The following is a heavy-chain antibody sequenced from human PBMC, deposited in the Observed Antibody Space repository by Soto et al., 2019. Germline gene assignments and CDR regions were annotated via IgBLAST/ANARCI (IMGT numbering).Heavy chain of an antibody. CDR2: VYYSGST. Sequence: SETLSLTCTVSGGSISSSIYYWGWIRQPPGKGLEWIGSVYYSGSTYYNPSLKSRVTISVDTSKNQFSLKLSSVTAADTAVYYCARLVRLEQVGYWGQGTLVTSPQ. V-gene: IGHV4-39*01. CDR3: ARLVRLEQVGY. D-gene: IGHD1-1*01. CDR1: GGSISSSIYY. J-gene: IGHJ4*02.